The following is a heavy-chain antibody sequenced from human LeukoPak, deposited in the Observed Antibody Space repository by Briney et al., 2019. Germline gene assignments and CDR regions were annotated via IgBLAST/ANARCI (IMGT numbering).Heavy chain of an antibody. CDR3: AKVGTYYYDSSGLPDY. CDR1: GFTFSNYG. D-gene: IGHD3-22*01. Sequence: GRSLRLSCAASGFTFSNYGMHWVRQAPGKGLEWVSAISGSGGSTYYADSVKGRFTISRDNSKNTLYLQMNSLRAEDTAVYYCAKVGTYYYDSSGLPDYWGQGTLVTVSS. CDR2: ISGSGGST. V-gene: IGHV3-23*01. J-gene: IGHJ4*02.